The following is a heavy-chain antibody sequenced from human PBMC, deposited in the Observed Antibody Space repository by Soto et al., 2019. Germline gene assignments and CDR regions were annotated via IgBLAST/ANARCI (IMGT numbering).Heavy chain of an antibody. V-gene: IGHV4-34*01. D-gene: IGHD3-10*02. CDR3: ARVSGVLGYYYYYMDV. J-gene: IGHJ6*03. CDR2: INHSGST. CDR1: GGSFSGYY. Sequence: SETLSLTCAVYGGSFSGYYWSWIRQPPGKGLEWIGEINHSGSTNYNPSLKSRVTISVDTSKNQFSLKLSSVTAADTAVYYCARVSGVLGYYYYYMDVWGKGTTVTVSS.